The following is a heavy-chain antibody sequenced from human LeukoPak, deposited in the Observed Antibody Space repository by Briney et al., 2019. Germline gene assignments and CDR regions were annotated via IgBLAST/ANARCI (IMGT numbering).Heavy chain of an antibody. D-gene: IGHD6-6*01. Sequence: GGSLRLSCAASGFTVSNNYMSWVRQAPGKGLEWVSLIHRGGTTYHADSVKGRFTISRDNSKNTLYFQMNSLRAEDTAVYYCTRVDGGQSIWGQGILVTVSS. CDR1: GFTVSNNY. V-gene: IGHV3-53*01. CDR2: IHRGGTT. CDR3: TRVDGGQSI. J-gene: IGHJ4*02.